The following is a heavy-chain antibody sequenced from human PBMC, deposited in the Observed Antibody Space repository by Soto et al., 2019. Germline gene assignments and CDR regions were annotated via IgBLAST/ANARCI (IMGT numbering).Heavy chain of an antibody. CDR1: GGTFSSYA. D-gene: IGHD6-13*01. J-gene: IGHJ5*02. CDR2: IIPIFGTA. CDR3: ARDLRIAAAGTMAGFDP. Sequence: SVKVSCKASGGTFSSYAISWVRQAPGQGLEWMGGIIPIFGTANYAQKFQGRVTITADKSTSTAYMELSSLRSEDTAVYYCARDLRIAAAGTMAGFDPWGQGTLVTV. V-gene: IGHV1-69*06.